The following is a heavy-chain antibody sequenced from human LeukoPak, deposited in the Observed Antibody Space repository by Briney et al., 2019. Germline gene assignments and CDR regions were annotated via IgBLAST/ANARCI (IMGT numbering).Heavy chain of an antibody. CDR2: VSPNRGIT. J-gene: IGHJ3*01. CDR3: VCSSGAFDL. D-gene: IGHD3-10*01. CDR1: GYAFTTYD. Sequence: SVKVSCKASGYAFTTYDINWVRQAPGQGLEWMGWVSPNRGITGYAQSFQGRVTMTRETSISTVCMELSNLRSEDTAVYYCVCSSGAFDLWGQGTMVTVSS. V-gene: IGHV1-8*01.